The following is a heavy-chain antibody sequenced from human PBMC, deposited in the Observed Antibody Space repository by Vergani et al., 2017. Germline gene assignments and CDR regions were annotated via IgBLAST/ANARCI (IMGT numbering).Heavy chain of an antibody. CDR3: ARLSYDTTPYLQGGYDC. CDR1: GFTFSNYW. D-gene: IGHD3-22*01. V-gene: IGHV3-7*03. J-gene: IGHJ4*02. CDR2: IKEDGSET. Sequence: EVQLMESGGGLVQPGGSLRLSCAASGFTFSNYWMSWVRQAPGKGLEWVANIKEDGSETFYVDSVMGRFTISRDNAKNSLYLQMNSLRAEDTAVYYCARLSYDTTPYLQGGYDCWGQGTLVSVSS.